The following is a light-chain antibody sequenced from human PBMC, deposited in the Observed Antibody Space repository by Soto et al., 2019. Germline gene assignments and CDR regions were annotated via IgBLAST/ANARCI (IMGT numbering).Light chain of an antibody. J-gene: IGKJ1*01. CDR2: NIS. CDR3: MQGTQFPRT. Sequence: DIVMTQTPLSSPVTLGQPASISCRSSQSLVLSNGNTYLSLLHQRPGQPPRLLLYNISNRFSGVRDRLSGSGAGTDFTTKISRVEAEDVGVYYCMQGTQFPRTFGQGTTVDIK. CDR1: QSLVLSNGNTY. V-gene: IGKV2-24*01.